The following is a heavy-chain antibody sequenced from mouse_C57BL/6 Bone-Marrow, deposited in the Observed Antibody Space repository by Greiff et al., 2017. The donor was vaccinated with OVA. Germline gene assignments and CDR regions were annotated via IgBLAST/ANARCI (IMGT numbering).Heavy chain of an antibody. D-gene: IGHD4-1*01. V-gene: IGHV1-82*01. Sequence: QVQLQQSGPELVKPGASVKISCKASGYAFSSSWMNWVKQRPGQGLEWIGRIYPGDGDTNYNGKFKGKATLTADKSSSTAYMQLSSLTSEDSAVYFCARYWALDYWGQGTTLTVSS. J-gene: IGHJ2*01. CDR3: ARYWALDY. CDR1: GYAFSSSW. CDR2: IYPGDGDT.